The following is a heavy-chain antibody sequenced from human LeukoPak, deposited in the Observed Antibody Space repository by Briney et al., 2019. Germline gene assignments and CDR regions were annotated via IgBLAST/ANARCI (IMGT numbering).Heavy chain of an antibody. J-gene: IGHJ6*02. CDR3: ARGPLSGLYYYYGMDV. V-gene: IGHV3-21*01. CDR1: GFTFSSYG. Sequence: GGSLRLSCAASGFTFSSYGMTWVRQAPGKGLEWVSSISSSSSYIYYADSVKGRFTISRDNAKNSLYLQMNSLRAEDTAVYYCARGPLSGLYYYYGMDVWGQGTTVTVSS. CDR2: ISSSSSYI. D-gene: IGHD3-10*01.